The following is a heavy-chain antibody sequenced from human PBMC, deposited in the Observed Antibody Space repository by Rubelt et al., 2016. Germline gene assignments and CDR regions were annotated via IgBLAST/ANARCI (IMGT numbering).Heavy chain of an antibody. V-gene: IGHV1-2*02. D-gene: IGHD7-27*01. J-gene: IGHJ4*02. CDR1: GYTFTSYG. CDR2: ISPNGDVT. CDR3: ARDDDWGPDY. Sequence: QVQLVQSGAEVKKPGASVKVSCKASGYTFTSYGISWVRQAPGQGLEWMGWISPNGDVTHYAQKFQGRVTLTRHTSISTVYMELTRLTSGDTAVYYCARDDDWGPDYWGQGTLVTVSS.